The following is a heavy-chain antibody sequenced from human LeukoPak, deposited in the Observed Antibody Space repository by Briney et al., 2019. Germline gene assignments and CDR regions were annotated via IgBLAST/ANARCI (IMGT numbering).Heavy chain of an antibody. CDR2: IDYDGRST. J-gene: IGHJ4*02. V-gene: IGHV3-74*01. D-gene: IGHD1-7*01. CDR3: VRDPPEREELFDY. Sequence: GGSLRLSCAASGFTFSGYWMHWVRQAPGKGLVWVSRIDYDGRSTNYADSVKGRFTISRDNAKNTLYLQMNSLRADDTAVYYCVRDPPEREELFDYWGQGTLVTVSS. CDR1: GFTFSGYW.